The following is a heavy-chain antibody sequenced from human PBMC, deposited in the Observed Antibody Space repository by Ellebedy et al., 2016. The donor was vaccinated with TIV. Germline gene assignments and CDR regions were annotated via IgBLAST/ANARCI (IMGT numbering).Heavy chain of an antibody. CDR1: GGSISSYY. D-gene: IGHD2-2*01. CDR2: IYYSGST. Sequence: MPSETLSLTCTVSGGSISSYYWSWIRQPPGKGLEWIGYIYYSGSTNYNPSLKSRVTISVDTSKNQFSLKLSSVTAADTAVYYCARVKGVVVPAAIKGYNWFDPWGQGTLVTVSS. CDR3: ARVKGVVVPAAIKGYNWFDP. J-gene: IGHJ5*02. V-gene: IGHV4-59*12.